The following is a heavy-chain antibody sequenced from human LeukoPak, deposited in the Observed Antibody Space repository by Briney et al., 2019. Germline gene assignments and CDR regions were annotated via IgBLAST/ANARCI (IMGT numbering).Heavy chain of an antibody. V-gene: IGHV3-33*01. CDR1: GFTFSSYG. J-gene: IGHJ4*02. D-gene: IGHD2-2*01. Sequence: PGRSLRLSCAASGFTFSSYGMHGVRQAPGKGLEWVAVIWYDGSNKYYADSVKGRFTISRDNSKNTLYLQMNSLRAEDTAVYCCAREAYCSSTSCYFDYWGQGTLVTVSS. CDR2: IWYDGSNK. CDR3: AREAYCSSTSCYFDY.